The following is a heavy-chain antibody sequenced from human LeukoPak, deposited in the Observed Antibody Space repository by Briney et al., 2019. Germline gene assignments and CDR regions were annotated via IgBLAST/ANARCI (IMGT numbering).Heavy chain of an antibody. CDR2: FDPEDGET. CDR1: GYTLTELS. D-gene: IGHD6-19*01. V-gene: IGHV1-24*01. CDR3: ATEPIVAVAGRHYYYYMDV. J-gene: IGHJ6*03. Sequence: ASVKVSCKVSGYTLTELSMHWVRQAPGKGLEWMGGFDPEDGETIYAQKFQGRVTMTEDTSTDTAYMELSSLRSEDTAVYYCATEPIVAVAGRHYYYYMDVWGKGTTVTVSS.